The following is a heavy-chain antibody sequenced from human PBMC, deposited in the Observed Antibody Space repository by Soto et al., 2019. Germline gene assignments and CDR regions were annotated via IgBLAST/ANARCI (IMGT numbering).Heavy chain of an antibody. Sequence: PGGSLRLSCAVSGFIFSNYGMSWVRQAPEKGLEWVSAISGSGGNTYYADSVEGRFTISRDNSKNTLYLQMNSLRADDTALYYCAKYIVVAANYGLDVWGQGTTVTVSS. D-gene: IGHD2-15*01. J-gene: IGHJ6*02. CDR2: ISGSGGNT. CDR3: AKYIVVAANYGLDV. CDR1: GFIFSNYG. V-gene: IGHV3-23*01.